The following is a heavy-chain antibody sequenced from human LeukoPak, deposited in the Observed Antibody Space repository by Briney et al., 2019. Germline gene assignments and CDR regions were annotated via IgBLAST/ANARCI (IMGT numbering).Heavy chain of an antibody. CDR1: GYTFTSYY. CDR2: INPSGGST. J-gene: IGHJ6*04. V-gene: IGHV1-46*01. Sequence: ASVKVSCKASGYTFTSYYMHWVRRAPGQGLEWMGIINPSGGSTSYAQKFQGRVTMTRDASTSTVYMELSSLRSEDTAVYYCARDDWNDRDYYYYYGMDVWGKGTTVTVSS. CDR3: ARDDWNDRDYYYYYGMDV. D-gene: IGHD1-1*01.